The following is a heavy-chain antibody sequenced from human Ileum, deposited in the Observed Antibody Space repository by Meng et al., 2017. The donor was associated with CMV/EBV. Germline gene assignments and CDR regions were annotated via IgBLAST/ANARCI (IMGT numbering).Heavy chain of an antibody. Sequence: GESLKISCAASGSAFRRYWMHWVRQAPGKGLEWVSFISSSSSYIYYADSVKGRVTISRDNAKNSLYLQMNSLRGEDTAVYYCARDRGGSSYGLIWGQGTLVTVSS. CDR2: ISSSSSYI. J-gene: IGHJ4*02. V-gene: IGHV3-21*01. CDR3: ARDRGGSSYGLI. D-gene: IGHD1-26*01. CDR1: GSAFRRYW.